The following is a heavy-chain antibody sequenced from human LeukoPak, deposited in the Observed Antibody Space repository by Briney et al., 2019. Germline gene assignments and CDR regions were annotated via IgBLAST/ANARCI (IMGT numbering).Heavy chain of an antibody. V-gene: IGHV4-34*01. CDR3: ASAPTTGTTGGWFDP. D-gene: IGHD1-1*01. Sequence: SETLSLTCAVYGGSYSGYYWSWIRQPPGKGLEWIGEINHSGSTNYNPSLKSRVTISVGTSKNQFSLKLSSVTAADTAVYYCASAPTTGTTGGWFDPWGQGTLVTVSS. CDR2: INHSGST. CDR1: GGSYSGYY. J-gene: IGHJ5*02.